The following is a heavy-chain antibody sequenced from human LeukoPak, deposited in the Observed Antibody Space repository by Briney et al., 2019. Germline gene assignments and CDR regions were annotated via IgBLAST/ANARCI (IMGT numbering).Heavy chain of an antibody. CDR1: GFTFSTCA. J-gene: IGHJ4*02. CDR2: ISGTTSGT. Sequence: GGSLRLSCAASGFTFSTCAMSWVRQAPGKGLEWVSGISGTTSGTYYADSVKGRFTISRDNAKDSLYLQMNSLRVEDTAVYYCARGGSRQYNFWGQGTLVTVSS. V-gene: IGHV3-23*01. D-gene: IGHD5-18*01. CDR3: ARGGSRQYNF.